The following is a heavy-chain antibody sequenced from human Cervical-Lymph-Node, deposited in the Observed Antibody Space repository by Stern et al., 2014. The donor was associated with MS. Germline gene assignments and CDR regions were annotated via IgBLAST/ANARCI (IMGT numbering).Heavy chain of an antibody. D-gene: IGHD2-15*01. Sequence: VQLVESGGTLVKPGGSLRLSCAASGFRFSAYYMSWIPQFPGKGLEWLKFFTSSGGGQNYADSVRGRFTISRDNARNSLFLQMHSLTVEDTAIYYCVRARATTVTAATFDNWGQGTLVTVSS. J-gene: IGHJ4*02. CDR3: VRARATTVTAATFDN. CDR1: GFRFSAYY. CDR2: FTSSGGGQ. V-gene: IGHV3-11*01.